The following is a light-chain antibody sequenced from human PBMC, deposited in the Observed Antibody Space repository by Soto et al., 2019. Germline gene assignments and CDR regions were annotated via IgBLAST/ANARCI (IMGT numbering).Light chain of an antibody. J-gene: IGLJ3*02. CDR1: SGSIVSNY. CDR3: QSYDRSNVWV. V-gene: IGLV6-57*04. CDR2: EDN. Sequence: NFMLTQPHSVSGSPGKTVTISCTRNSGSIVSNYVQWYQQRPGSAPTTVIYEDNQRPSGVPDRFSGSIDSSSNSASLTISGLMTDDEADYYCQSYDRSNVWVFGGRTKLTVL.